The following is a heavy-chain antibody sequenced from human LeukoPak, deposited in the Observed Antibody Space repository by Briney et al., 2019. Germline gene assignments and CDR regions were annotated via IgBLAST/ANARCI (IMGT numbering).Heavy chain of an antibody. CDR2: ISYDGSNK. V-gene: IGHV3-30*04. D-gene: IGHD5-18*01. Sequence: GRSLRLSCAASGFTFSSYAMHWVRQAPGKGLEWVAVISYDGSNKYYADSVKGRFTISRDNSKNTLYLQMNSLGAEDTAVYYCARVRYVDTAMVPFDYWGQGTLVTVSS. CDR1: GFTFSSYA. J-gene: IGHJ4*02. CDR3: ARVRYVDTAMVPFDY.